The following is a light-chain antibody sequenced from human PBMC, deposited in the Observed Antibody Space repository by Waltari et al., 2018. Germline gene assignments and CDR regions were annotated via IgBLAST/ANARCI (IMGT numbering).Light chain of an antibody. CDR1: QSVSRA. J-gene: IGKJ1*01. CDR3: QHYVRLPAT. CDR2: GAS. Sequence: EIVLTQSPGSLSSSTGARVPLSCRASQSVSRALAWYQQKPGQAPRLLIFGASNRATGIPDRFSGSGSETDFSLTISRLEPEDFAVYYCQHYVRLPATFGRGTKVEIK. V-gene: IGKV3-20*01.